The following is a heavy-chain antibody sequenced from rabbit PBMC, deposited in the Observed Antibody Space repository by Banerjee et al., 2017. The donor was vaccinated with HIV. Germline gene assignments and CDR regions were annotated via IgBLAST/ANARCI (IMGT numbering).Heavy chain of an antibody. Sequence: QEQLEESGGDLVKPEGSLTLTCTASGFSFSSSYWICWVRQAPGKGLEWIACIDAGSSGSTYYASWAKGRFTISKTSSTTVTLQMTSLTAADTATYFCARAGDGGYGYAFKLWGQGTLVTVS. J-gene: IGHJ4*01. CDR2: IDAGSSGST. V-gene: IGHV1S45*01. CDR3: ARAGDGGYGYAFKL. D-gene: IGHD6-1*01. CDR1: GFSFSSSYW.